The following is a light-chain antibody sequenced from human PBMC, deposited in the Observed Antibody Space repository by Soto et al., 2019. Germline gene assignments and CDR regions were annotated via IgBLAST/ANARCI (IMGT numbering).Light chain of an antibody. CDR2: DAS. Sequence: DIQMTQSPSTLSASVGDRVTITCRASQSISNWLAWFQQKPGKAPKPLIYDASNLESGVPSRFSGSGSRTEFTLTISSLQPDDFATYYCQQYKTSSTFGGGTKVEIK. CDR1: QSISNW. CDR3: QQYKTSST. V-gene: IGKV1-5*01. J-gene: IGKJ4*01.